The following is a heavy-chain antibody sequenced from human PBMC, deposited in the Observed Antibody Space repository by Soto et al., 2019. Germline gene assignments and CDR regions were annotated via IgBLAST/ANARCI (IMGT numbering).Heavy chain of an antibody. CDR1: GGSISSSSYY. Sequence: SETMSLTCTVSGGSISSSSYYWGWIRQPPGKGLEWIGSIYYSGSTYYNPSLKSRVTRSVDTSKNQFSLKLSSVTAADTAVYYCASVYRSSSHYYYYGMDVWGQGTTVTVSS. D-gene: IGHD6-6*01. CDR3: ASVYRSSSHYYYYGMDV. CDR2: IYYSGST. V-gene: IGHV4-39*01. J-gene: IGHJ6*02.